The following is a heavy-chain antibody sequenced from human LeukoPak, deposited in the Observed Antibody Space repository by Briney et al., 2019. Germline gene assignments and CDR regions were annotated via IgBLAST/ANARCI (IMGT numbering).Heavy chain of an antibody. CDR1: GYSISSGYY. J-gene: IGHJ4*02. Sequence: SETLSLTCAVSGYSISSGYYWGWIRQPPGKGLEWIGSIYYSGSTYYNPSLKSRVTISVDTSKNQFSLKLSSVTAADTAVYYCARSLGSFDYWGQGTLVTVSS. V-gene: IGHV4-38-2*01. D-gene: IGHD7-27*01. CDR2: IYYSGST. CDR3: ARSLGSFDY.